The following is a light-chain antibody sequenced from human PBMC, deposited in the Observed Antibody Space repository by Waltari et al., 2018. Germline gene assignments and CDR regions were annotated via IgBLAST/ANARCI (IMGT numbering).Light chain of an antibody. V-gene: IGKV3-20*01. CDR1: QSVSGNN. Sequence: EIVLTQSPGTLSLSQGERATLSCRASQSVSGNNLAWYQQKPAQAPRLLIHGASSRATGIPDRFSGSGSGTDFTLTISRLEPEDFAVYYCQQYYSTIFTFGPGTKVDI. CDR3: QQYYSTIFT. J-gene: IGKJ3*01. CDR2: GAS.